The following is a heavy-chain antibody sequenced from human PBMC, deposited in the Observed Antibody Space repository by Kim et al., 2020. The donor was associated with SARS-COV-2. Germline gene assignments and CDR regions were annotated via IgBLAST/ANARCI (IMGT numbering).Heavy chain of an antibody. Sequence: SETLSLTCGVSGGSLSSVNYYWTWIRQHPGKGLEWIGYIYYSGSTYYNPSLRSRVTVSMDTSKNQFSLRLTSVTAADTAIYYCARARWVERQTFWFDPWGQGTLVPVSS. CDR3: ARARWVERQTFWFDP. CDR2: IYYSGST. CDR1: GGSLSSVNYY. D-gene: IGHD1-26*01. J-gene: IGHJ5*02. V-gene: IGHV4-31*11.